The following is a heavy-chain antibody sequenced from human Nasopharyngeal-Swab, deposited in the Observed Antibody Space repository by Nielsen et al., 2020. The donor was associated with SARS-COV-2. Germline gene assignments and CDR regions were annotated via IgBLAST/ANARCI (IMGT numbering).Heavy chain of an antibody. V-gene: IGHV1-46*01. Sequence: ASVKVPCKASGYTFTRYYMHWVRQAPGQGLEWMGIINPSGGNTTYAQKFQGRVTMTRDTSTSTVYMELSSLRSDDTAMFYCARDFLVTMLRGDYYFFAMDVWGQGTTVTVSS. CDR1: GYTFTRYY. CDR2: INPSGGNT. CDR3: ARDFLVTMLRGDYYFFAMDV. D-gene: IGHD3-10*01. J-gene: IGHJ6*02.